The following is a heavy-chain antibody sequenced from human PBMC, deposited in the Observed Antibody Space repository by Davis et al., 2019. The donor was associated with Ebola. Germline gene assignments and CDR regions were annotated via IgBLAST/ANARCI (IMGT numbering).Heavy chain of an antibody. J-gene: IGHJ6*02. Sequence: GSLRLSCTVSGGSISSSSYYWGWIRQPPGKGLEWIGSIYYSGSTYYNPSLKSRVTISVDTSKNQFSLKLSSVTAADTAVYYCARGKRVVPAAIRLFYYYGMDVWGQGTTVTVSS. CDR3: ARGKRVVPAAIRLFYYYGMDV. V-gene: IGHV4-39*01. D-gene: IGHD2-2*02. CDR1: GGSISSSSYY. CDR2: IYYSGST.